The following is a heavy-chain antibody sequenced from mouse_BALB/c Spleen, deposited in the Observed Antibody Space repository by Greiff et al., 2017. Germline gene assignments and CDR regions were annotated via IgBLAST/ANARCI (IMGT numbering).Heavy chain of an antibody. V-gene: IGHV5-6*01. CDR2: ISSGGSYT. Sequence: EVHLVESGGDLVKPGGSLKLSCAASGFTFSSYGMSWVRQTPDKRLEWVATISSGGSYTYYPDSVKGRFTISRDNAKNTLYLQMSSLKSEDTAMYYCARHQDSYAMDYWGQGTSVTVSS. CDR3: ARHQDSYAMDY. CDR1: GFTFSSYG. D-gene: IGHD3-2*02. J-gene: IGHJ4*01.